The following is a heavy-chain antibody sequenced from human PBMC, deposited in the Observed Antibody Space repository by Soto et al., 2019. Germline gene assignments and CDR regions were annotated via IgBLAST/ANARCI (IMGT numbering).Heavy chain of an antibody. J-gene: IGHJ4*02. Sequence: QVHLVESGGGMVQPGRSLRLSCAGFGFPFTNYGMYWVRQAPGKGLEWVAVLSFDGSTENYADSVKGRFTISRDISKNTLYLQMNSLRVDDTAIYYCAKDRQSTYRFGSGTIWGQGTQVTVSS. CDR3: AKDRQSTYRFGSGTI. V-gene: IGHV3-30*18. D-gene: IGHD3-10*01. CDR2: LSFDGSTE. CDR1: GFPFTNYG.